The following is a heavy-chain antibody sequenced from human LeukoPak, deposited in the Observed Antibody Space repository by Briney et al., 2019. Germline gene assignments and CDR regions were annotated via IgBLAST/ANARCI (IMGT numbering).Heavy chain of an antibody. D-gene: IGHD3-16*02. CDR2: IIPIFGTA. CDR3: ARELPDPDNYDYVWGSYRSPFDY. CDR1: GGTFSSYA. V-gene: IGHV1-69*06. J-gene: IGHJ4*02. Sequence: ASVKVSCKASGGTFSSYAISWVRQAPGQGLEWMGGIIPIFGTANYAQKFQGRVTITADKSTSTAYMELSSLRSEDTAVYYCARELPDPDNYDYVWGSYRSPFDYWGQGTLVTVSS.